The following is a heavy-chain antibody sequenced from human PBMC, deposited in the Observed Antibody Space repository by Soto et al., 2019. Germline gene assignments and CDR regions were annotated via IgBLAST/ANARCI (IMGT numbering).Heavy chain of an antibody. V-gene: IGHV3-23*01. CDR2: ISGSGGST. J-gene: IGHJ6*02. CDR3: AKDRDPIDYYYYYGMDV. CDR1: GFTFSSYA. Sequence: PGGSLRLSCAASGFTFSSYAMSWVRQAPGKGLEWVSAISGSGGSTYYADSVKGRFTISRDNSKNTLYLQMNSLRAEDTAVYYCAKDRDPIDYYYYYGMDVWGQGTTVTVSS.